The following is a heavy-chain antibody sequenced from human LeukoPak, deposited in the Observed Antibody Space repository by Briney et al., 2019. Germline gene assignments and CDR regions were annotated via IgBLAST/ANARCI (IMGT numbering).Heavy chain of an antibody. Sequence: GGSLRLSCAASGFTFSSYGMHWVRQAPGKGLEWVAFIRYDGSNKYYADSVKGRFTISRDNSKNTLYLQMNSLRAEDTAVYYCAKDQLLWFGELLDYWGQGTLVTVSS. J-gene: IGHJ4*02. D-gene: IGHD3-10*01. CDR3: AKDQLLWFGELLDY. V-gene: IGHV3-30*02. CDR1: GFTFSSYG. CDR2: IRYDGSNK.